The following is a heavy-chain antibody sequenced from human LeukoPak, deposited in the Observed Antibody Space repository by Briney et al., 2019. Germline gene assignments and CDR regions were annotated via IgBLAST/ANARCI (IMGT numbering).Heavy chain of an antibody. J-gene: IGHJ6*03. Sequence: GGSLRLSCAASGFTFSSYAMHWVRQAPGKGLEWVAVISYDGSNKYYADSVKGRFTISRDNSKNTLYLQMNSLRAEDTAVYYCARGLITTDDYYYYMDVWGKGTTVTVSS. V-gene: IGHV3-30*01. D-gene: IGHD1-14*01. CDR1: GFTFSSYA. CDR2: ISYDGSNK. CDR3: ARGLITTDDYYYYMDV.